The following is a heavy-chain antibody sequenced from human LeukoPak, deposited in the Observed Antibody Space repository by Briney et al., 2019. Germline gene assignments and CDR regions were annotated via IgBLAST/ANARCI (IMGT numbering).Heavy chain of an antibody. J-gene: IGHJ6*03. V-gene: IGHV3-53*01. CDR2: IYSGGST. Sequence: GGSLRLSCAASGFTVSSNYMSWVRQAPGKGLEWVSVIYSGGSTYYADSVKGRFTISRDNSKNTLYLQMNSLRAEDTAVYYCGAMVRANYYYMDVWGKGTTVTVSS. D-gene: IGHD3-10*01. CDR3: GAMVRANYYYMDV. CDR1: GFTVSSNY.